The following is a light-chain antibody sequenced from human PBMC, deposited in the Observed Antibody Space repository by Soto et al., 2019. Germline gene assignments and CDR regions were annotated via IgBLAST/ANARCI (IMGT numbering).Light chain of an antibody. V-gene: IGLV2-14*01. CDR3: SSYTSSSTRV. Sequence: QASLTEPASLSGSPGQSITISCTGTSSDVGGYNYVSWYQQHPGKAPKLMIYEVSNGPSGVSNRFSGSKSGNTASLTISGLQAEDEADYYCSSYTSSSTRVFGPGTKVTV. CDR2: EVS. CDR1: SSDVGGYNY. J-gene: IGLJ1*01.